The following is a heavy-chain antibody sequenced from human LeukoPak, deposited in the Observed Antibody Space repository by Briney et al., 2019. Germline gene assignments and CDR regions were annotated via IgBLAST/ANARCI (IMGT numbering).Heavy chain of an antibody. V-gene: IGHV4-59*01. CDR2: ISYSGGT. J-gene: IGHJ3*02. D-gene: IGHD3-10*01. CDR1: GGSISDYY. CDR3: ARRRGSGTQLWRYDGFDI. Sequence: SETLSLTCSASGGSISDYYCSWIRQSPGRGLEWMRYISYSGGTDYNPSLKSRVTMSVDTSKNQFSLKLSSVTAADTAVYYCARRRGSGTQLWRYDGFDIWGQGTMVTVSS.